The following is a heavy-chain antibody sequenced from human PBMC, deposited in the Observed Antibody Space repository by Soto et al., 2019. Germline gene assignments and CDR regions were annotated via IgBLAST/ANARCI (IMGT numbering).Heavy chain of an antibody. CDR2: IKSKTDGGTT. CDR3: TTLVVILPDDY. V-gene: IGHV3-15*01. J-gene: IGHJ4*02. CDR1: GFTFSNAW. Sequence: GGSLRLSCASSGFTFSNAWMSWVRQAPGKVPEWVGRIKSKTDGGTTDYAAPVKGRFTISRDDSKNTLYLQMNSLKTEDTAVYYCTTLVVILPDDYWGQGTLVTVSS. D-gene: IGHD3-3*01.